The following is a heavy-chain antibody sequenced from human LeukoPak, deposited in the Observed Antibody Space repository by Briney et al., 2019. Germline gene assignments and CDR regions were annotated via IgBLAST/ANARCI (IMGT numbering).Heavy chain of an antibody. J-gene: IGHJ6*02. D-gene: IGHD6-6*01. Sequence: ASVKVSCKASGYTFTSYGISWVRQAPGQGLEWMGWISAYNGNTNYAQKLQGRVTMTTDTSTSTAYMELRSLRSDDTAVYYCARLSIAARPPFYYYYGMDVWGQGTTVTVSS. CDR2: ISAYNGNT. CDR1: GYTFTSYG. CDR3: ARLSIAARPPFYYYYGMDV. V-gene: IGHV1-18*01.